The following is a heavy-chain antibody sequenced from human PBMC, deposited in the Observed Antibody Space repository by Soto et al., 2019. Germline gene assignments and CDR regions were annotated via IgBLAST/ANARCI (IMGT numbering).Heavy chain of an antibody. Sequence: QVQLVESGGGLVKPGGSLRLSCAASGFTFSDYYMSWIRQAPGKGLEWVSYISSSGRTIYYEHSVKGRFTISRDHAKNSLYLQMNSLRAEDTAVYYCARIINDYGDYPQPNWGQGTLVTVSS. CDR1: GFTFSDYY. V-gene: IGHV3-11*01. J-gene: IGHJ4*02. D-gene: IGHD4-17*01. CDR3: ARIINDYGDYPQPN. CDR2: ISSSGRTI.